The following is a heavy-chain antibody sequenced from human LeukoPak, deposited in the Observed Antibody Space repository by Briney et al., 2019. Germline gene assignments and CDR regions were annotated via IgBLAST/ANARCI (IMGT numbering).Heavy chain of an antibody. D-gene: IGHD4-17*01. Sequence: ASVKVSCKASGYTFTSYGISWVRQAPGQGLEWMGWISAYNGNTNYAQKLQGRVTMTTDTSTSTGYMELRSLRSDDTAVYYCARALAGGDYVSPDYWGRGTLVTVSS. CDR3: ARALAGGDYVSPDY. CDR2: ISAYNGNT. J-gene: IGHJ4*02. V-gene: IGHV1-18*01. CDR1: GYTFTSYG.